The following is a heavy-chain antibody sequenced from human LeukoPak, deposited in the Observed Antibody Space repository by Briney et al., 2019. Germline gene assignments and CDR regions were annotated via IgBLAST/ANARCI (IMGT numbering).Heavy chain of an antibody. J-gene: IGHJ4*02. CDR3: ARTPNFCSSTSCYYFDY. Sequence: SETLSLTCTVSGGSISSGDYYWSWIRQPPGKGLEWIGYIYYSGSTYYNPSLKSRVTISVDTSKNQFSLKLSSVTAADTAVYYCARTPNFCSSTSCYYFDYWGQGTLVTVSS. CDR1: GGSISSGDYY. D-gene: IGHD2-2*01. CDR2: IYYSGST. V-gene: IGHV4-30-4*08.